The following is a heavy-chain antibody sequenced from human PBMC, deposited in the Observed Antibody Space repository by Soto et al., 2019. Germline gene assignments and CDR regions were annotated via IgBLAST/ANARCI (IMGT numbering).Heavy chain of an antibody. D-gene: IGHD5-18*01. CDR1: GYTFTSYG. J-gene: IGHJ4*02. CDR3: ASSLLVGYGLEGESD. CDR2: ISTYNGNT. Sequence: QVQLVQSGAEVKKPGASVKVSCKASGYTFTSYGIRWVRQAPGQGLEWMGWISTYNGNTNYGHKLQGRVTMTTYTSTSTAYVELRILISDDTAVYYCASSLLVGYGLEGESDWGQGTLVTVSS. V-gene: IGHV1-18*01.